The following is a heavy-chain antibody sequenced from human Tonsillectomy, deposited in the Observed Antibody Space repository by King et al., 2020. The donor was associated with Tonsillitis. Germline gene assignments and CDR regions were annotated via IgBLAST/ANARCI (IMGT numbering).Heavy chain of an antibody. J-gene: IGHJ4*02. CDR3: GRGIGGFDY. V-gene: IGHV1-2*02. CDR2: INPKSGGT. Sequence: VQLVESGAEVKKPGASVTVSCKAYGYNFTGYYMHWVRQAPGQGLEWMGWINPKSGGTNYAQKFQGRVTMTRDTSSSTAYMELSRLRSDDTAVYYCGRGIGGFDYWGQGTLVTVSS. D-gene: IGHD3-3*01. CDR1: GYNFTGYY.